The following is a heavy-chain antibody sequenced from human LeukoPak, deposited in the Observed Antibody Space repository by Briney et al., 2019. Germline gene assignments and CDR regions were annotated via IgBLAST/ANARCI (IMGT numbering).Heavy chain of an antibody. Sequence: VASVKVSCKASGYTFTGYYMHWVRQAPGQGLEWMGWINPNSGGTNYAQKFQGRVTMTRDTSISTAYMELSRLRSDDTAVYYCARVWYYGSGTLTLDYWGQGTLVTVSS. V-gene: IGHV1-2*02. J-gene: IGHJ4*02. CDR2: INPNSGGT. D-gene: IGHD3-10*01. CDR1: GYTFTGYY. CDR3: ARVWYYGSGTLTLDY.